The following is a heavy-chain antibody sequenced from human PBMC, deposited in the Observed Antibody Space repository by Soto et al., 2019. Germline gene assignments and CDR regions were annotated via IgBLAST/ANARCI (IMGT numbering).Heavy chain of an antibody. J-gene: IGHJ4*02. CDR2: IYWDGDK. CDR1: GFSLSTSGVG. V-gene: IGHV2-5*02. D-gene: IGHD2-21*01. Sequence: QITLKESGPTLVKPTQTLTLTCTFSGFSLSTSGVGVGWTRQPPGKALEWLAIIYWDGDKYFIPSLKSRVTISKDTSKNQVVLTMTNMDPVDTATYYCAHRIVARGLDYWGQGTLVTVSS. CDR3: AHRIVARGLDY.